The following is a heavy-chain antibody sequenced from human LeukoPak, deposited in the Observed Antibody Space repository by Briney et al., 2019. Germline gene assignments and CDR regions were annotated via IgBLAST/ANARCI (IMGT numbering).Heavy chain of an antibody. CDR3: ASSGNYYFTLDY. D-gene: IGHD3-10*01. CDR1: GGSISGSSYY. V-gene: IGHV4-39*01. Sequence: SETLTLTCTVSGGSISGSSYYWGWIRQPPGKGLEWIGSISYSGSTYYNPSLKGRVTISADTSKNQFSLKLSSVTAADTAVYYCASSGNYYFTLDYWGQGTQVTVSS. J-gene: IGHJ4*02. CDR2: ISYSGST.